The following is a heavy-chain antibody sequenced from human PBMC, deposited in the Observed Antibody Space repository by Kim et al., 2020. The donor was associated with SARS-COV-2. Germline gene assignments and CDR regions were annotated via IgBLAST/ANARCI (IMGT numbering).Heavy chain of an antibody. D-gene: IGHD4-17*01. J-gene: IGHJ4*02. V-gene: IGHV3-30*01. Sequence: VDSVQGRFTISREHSKNTLYLQMNSLRAEDTAVYYCARDEDDYGDYFHDWGQGTLVTVSS. CDR3: ARDEDDYGDYFHD.